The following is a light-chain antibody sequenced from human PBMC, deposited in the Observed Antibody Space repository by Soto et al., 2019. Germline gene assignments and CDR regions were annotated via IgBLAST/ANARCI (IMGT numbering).Light chain of an antibody. CDR2: DVS. J-gene: IGLJ2*01. Sequence: QSALTQPASVSGSPGQSITISCTGTSSDVGGYNYVSWYQQHPGKAPKLMIYDVSNRPSGASNRFSGSKSGNTASLTISGLQAEDEADDYCSSYTSSSTVVFGGGTKLTVL. CDR1: SSDVGGYNY. V-gene: IGLV2-14*01. CDR3: SSYTSSSTVV.